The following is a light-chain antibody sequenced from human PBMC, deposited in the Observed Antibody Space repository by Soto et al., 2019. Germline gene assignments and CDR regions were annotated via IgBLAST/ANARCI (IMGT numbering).Light chain of an antibody. J-gene: IGKJ4*01. CDR2: GAS. V-gene: IGKV3-20*01. Sequence: EIVLTQSPGTLSLSPGERATLSCRLSQSVSSSYLAWYQQKPGQAPRLLIYGASSRATGIPDRFSGSGSGTDFTLTVTILEPEDFAVYYCQQYGDSPLTVSGGTKVAIK. CDR1: QSVSSSY. CDR3: QQYGDSPLT.